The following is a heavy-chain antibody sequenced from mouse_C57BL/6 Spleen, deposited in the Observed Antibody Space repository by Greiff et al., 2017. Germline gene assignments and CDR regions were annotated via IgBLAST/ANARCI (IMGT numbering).Heavy chain of an antibody. V-gene: IGHV3-6*01. CDR2: ISYDGSN. J-gene: IGHJ1*03. CDR3: ARGGDYDWYFDV. CDR1: GYSITSGYY. D-gene: IGHD2-4*01. Sequence: EVQLQQSGPGLVKPSQSLSLTCSVTGYSITSGYYWNWIRQFPGNKLEWMGYISYDGSNNYNPSLKNRISITRDTSKNQFFLKLNSVTTEDTATYYCARGGDYDWYFDVWGTGTTVTVSS.